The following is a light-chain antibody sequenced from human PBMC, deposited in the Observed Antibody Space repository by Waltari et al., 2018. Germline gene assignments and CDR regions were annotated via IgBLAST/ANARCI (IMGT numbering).Light chain of an antibody. J-gene: IGLJ2*01. CDR1: TGSVTSGHY. CDR3: LLSYSGVQV. V-gene: IGLV7-46*01. Sequence: QAVVTQEHSLTVSPGGTVTPTCGSRTGSVTSGHYPSWLQQKPGQAPRTLIFDTSNKHSWTPARFSGSLLGGKGALTLSGAQPEDEADYYCLLSYSGVQVFGGGTKLTVL. CDR2: DTS.